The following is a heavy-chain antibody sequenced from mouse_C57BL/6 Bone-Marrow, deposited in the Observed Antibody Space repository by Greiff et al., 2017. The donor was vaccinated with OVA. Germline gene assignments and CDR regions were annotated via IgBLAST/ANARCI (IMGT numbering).Heavy chain of an antibody. CDR1: GYTFTSYW. Sequence: QVQLKQPGAELVRPGSSVKLSCKASGYTFTSYWMDWVKQRPGQGLEWIGNIYPSDSETHYNQKFKDKATLTVDKSSSTAYMQLSSLTSEDSAVYYCARRGYYGSSYVKDLDWYFDVWGTGTTVTVSS. J-gene: IGHJ1*03. CDR2: IYPSDSET. D-gene: IGHD1-1*01. V-gene: IGHV1-61*01. CDR3: ARRGYYGSSYVKDLDWYFDV.